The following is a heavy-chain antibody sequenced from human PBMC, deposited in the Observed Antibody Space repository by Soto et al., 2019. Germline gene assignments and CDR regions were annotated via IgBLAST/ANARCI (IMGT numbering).Heavy chain of an antibody. Sequence: GGSLRLSCAASGFTFSSYAMSWVRQAPGKGLEWVSALSGSGGRTYYADSVKGRFTISRDNSKNTLYLQMKSLRAEDTALYYCAKDIVEDMATYGVDVSGPGTPVTVST. CDR1: GFTFSSYA. V-gene: IGHV3-23*01. CDR2: LSGSGGRT. J-gene: IGHJ6*01. CDR3: AKDIVEDMATYGVDV. D-gene: IGHD5-12*01.